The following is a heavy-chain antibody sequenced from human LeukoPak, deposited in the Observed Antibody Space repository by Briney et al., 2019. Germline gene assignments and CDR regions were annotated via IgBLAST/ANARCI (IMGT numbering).Heavy chain of an antibody. CDR2: IIPMFGTA. Sequence: SVKVSCKASGGTFSSYAISWVRQAPGQGLEWMGGIIPMFGTANYAQKFQGRVTITTDESTSTAYMELSSLGSEDTAMYYCARVFARGGEISGSYYYYRGQGTLVTVSS. CDR1: GGTFSSYA. CDR3: ARVFARGGEISGSYYYY. V-gene: IGHV1-69*05. J-gene: IGHJ4*02. D-gene: IGHD1-26*01.